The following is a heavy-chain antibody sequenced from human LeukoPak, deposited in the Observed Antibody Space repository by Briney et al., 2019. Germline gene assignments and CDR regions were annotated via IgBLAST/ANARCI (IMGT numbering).Heavy chain of an antibody. J-gene: IGHJ3*02. D-gene: IGHD4-11*01. CDR3: ARAGDYSNYHDAFDI. V-gene: IGHV3-7*01. CDR1: GFTFSSYW. CDR2: IKQDGSEK. Sequence: PGGSLRLSCAASGFTFSSYWMSWVRQAPGKGLEWVANIKQDGSEKYYVDSVKGRFTISRDNAKNSLYVQMNSLRAEDTAVYYCARAGDYSNYHDAFDIWGQGTMVTVSS.